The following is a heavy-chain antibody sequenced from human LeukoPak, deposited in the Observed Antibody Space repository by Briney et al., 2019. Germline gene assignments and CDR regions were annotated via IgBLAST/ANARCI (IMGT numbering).Heavy chain of an antibody. Sequence: SETLSLTCAVYGGSFSGYYWSWIRQPPGKGLEWIGEINHSGSTNYNPSLKSRVTISVDTSKNQFSLKLSSVTAADTAVYYCARDLGSIDFDYWGQGTLVTVSS. CDR3: ARDLGSIDFDY. CDR1: GGSFSGYY. D-gene: IGHD2-2*03. V-gene: IGHV4-34*01. CDR2: INHSGST. J-gene: IGHJ4*02.